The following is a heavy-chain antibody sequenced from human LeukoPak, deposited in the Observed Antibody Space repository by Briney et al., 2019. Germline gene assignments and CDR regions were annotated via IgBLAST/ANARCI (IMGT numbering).Heavy chain of an antibody. J-gene: IGHJ6*03. V-gene: IGHV4-59*01. CDR3: VRVEQPTPGGYYYYYMDV. CDR1: GGSISSYY. D-gene: IGHD6-13*01. CDR2: IYYSGST. Sequence: PSETLSLTCTVSGGSISSYYWSWIRQPPGKGLEWIGYIYYSGSTNYNPSLKSRVTISVDTSKNQFSLKLSSVTAADTAVYYCVRVEQPTPGGYYYYYMDVWGKGTTVTVSS.